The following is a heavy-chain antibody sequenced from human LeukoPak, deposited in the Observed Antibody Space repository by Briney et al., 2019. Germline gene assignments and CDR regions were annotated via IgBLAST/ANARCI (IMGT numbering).Heavy chain of an antibody. J-gene: IGHJ4*02. D-gene: IGHD3-10*01. CDR2: INPKSGGT. Sequence: ASVKVSCKASGYTFTDYYMHWVRQAPGQGLEWMGRINPKSGGTNYAQKLQGRVTMTTDTSTSTAYMELRSLRSDDTAVYYCARLSPARGAYQDYWGQGTLVTVSS. V-gene: IGHV1-2*06. CDR3: ARLSPARGAYQDY. CDR1: GYTFTDYY.